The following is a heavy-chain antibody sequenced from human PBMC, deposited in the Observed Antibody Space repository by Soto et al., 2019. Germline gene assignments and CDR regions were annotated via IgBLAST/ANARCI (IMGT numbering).Heavy chain of an antibody. V-gene: IGHV4-34*01. CDR3: ARARWGYGCFDY. CDR2: INHSGST. J-gene: IGHJ4*02. CDR1: GGSFSGYY. Sequence: SETLSLTCAVYGGSFSGYYWSWIRQPPGKGLEWIGEINHSGSTNYNPSLKSRATISVDTSKNQFSLKLSSVTAADTAVYYCARARWGYGCFDYWGQGTLVTVSS. D-gene: IGHD3-16*01.